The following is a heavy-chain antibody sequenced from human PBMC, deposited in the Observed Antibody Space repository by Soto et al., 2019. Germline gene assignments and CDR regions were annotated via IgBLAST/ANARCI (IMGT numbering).Heavy chain of an antibody. CDR3: ARDPLTRSAQDGRGGFDP. CDR2: IIPIFGTA. J-gene: IGHJ5*02. V-gene: IGHV1-69*06. CDR1: GGTFSSYA. D-gene: IGHD2-15*01. Sequence: QVQLVQSGAEVKKPGSSVKVSCKASGGTFSSYAISWVRQAPGQGLEWMGGIIPIFGTANYAQKFQGRVTITADKSTSTAYLELSSLRSEDTAVYYCARDPLTRSAQDGRGGFDPWGQGTLVTVSS.